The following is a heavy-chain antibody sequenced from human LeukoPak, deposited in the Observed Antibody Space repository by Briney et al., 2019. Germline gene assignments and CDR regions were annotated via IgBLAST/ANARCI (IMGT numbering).Heavy chain of an antibody. CDR3: ASRSPYCVSTSCYV. V-gene: IGHV4-59*01. D-gene: IGHD2-2*01. CDR2: IYYSGST. J-gene: IGHJ4*02. Sequence: SETLSLTCTVSGGSISSYYWSWIRQPPGKGLEWIGYIYYSGSTNYNPSLKSRVTISVDTSKNQYSLKLSSVTAADTAVYYCASRSPYCVSTSCYVGGQGTLVTVSS. CDR1: GGSISSYY.